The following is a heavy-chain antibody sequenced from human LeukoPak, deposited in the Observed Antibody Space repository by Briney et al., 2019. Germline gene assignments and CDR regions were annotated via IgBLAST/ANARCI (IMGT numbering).Heavy chain of an antibody. V-gene: IGHV1-69*01. CDR3: ARPYGDCPFYYYGMDV. CDR2: IIPIFGTA. D-gene: IGHD4-17*01. J-gene: IGHJ6*02. CDR1: GGTFSSYA. Sequence: ASVKVSSKASGGTFSSYAISWVRQPPGQGLEWMGGIIPIFGTANYAQKFQGRVTITADESTSTAYMELSSLRSEDTAVYYCARPYGDCPFYYYGMDVWGQGTTVTVSS.